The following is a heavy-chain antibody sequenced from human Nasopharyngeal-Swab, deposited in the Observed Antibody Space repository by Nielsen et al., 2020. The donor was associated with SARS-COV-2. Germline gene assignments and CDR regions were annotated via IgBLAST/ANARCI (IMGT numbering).Heavy chain of an antibody. CDR3: ASAVWYFDL. Sequence: SETLSLTCTVSGGSISSSSYYWGWIRRPPGKGLEWIGSIYYSGSTYYNPPLKSRVTISVDTSKNQFSLKLSSVTAADTAVYYCASAVWYFDLWGRGTLVTVSS. CDR2: IYYSGST. V-gene: IGHV4-39*01. CDR1: GGSISSSSYY. J-gene: IGHJ2*01.